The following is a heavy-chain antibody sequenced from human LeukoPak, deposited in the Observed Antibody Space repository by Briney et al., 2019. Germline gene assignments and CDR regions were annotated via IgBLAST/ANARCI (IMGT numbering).Heavy chain of an antibody. V-gene: IGHV4-59*12. J-gene: IGHJ5*02. D-gene: IGHD6-19*01. CDR3: ARDQDGGSGRRFDRFDP. CDR2: IYYSGST. CDR1: GGSISSYY. Sequence: SETLSLTCTVSGGSISSYYWSWIRQPPGKGLKWIGYIYYSGSTNYNPSLKSRVTISVDTSKNQFSLKLSSVTAADTAVYYCARDQDGGSGRRFDRFDPWGQGTLVTVSS.